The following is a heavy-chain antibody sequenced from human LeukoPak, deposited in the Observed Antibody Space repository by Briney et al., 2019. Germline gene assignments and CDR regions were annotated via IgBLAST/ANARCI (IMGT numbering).Heavy chain of an antibody. V-gene: IGHV4-34*01. CDR2: LNHSGST. CDR1: GGSFSGYY. Sequence: SETLSLTCAGYGGSFSGYYWSWIRQPPGQGLEWIGELNHSGSTNYNPSLKSRVTISVDTSKNQFSLKLSSVTAADTAVYYCARTLRITIFGVVIKDWFDPWGQGTLVTVSS. CDR3: ARTLRITIFGVVIKDWFDP. J-gene: IGHJ5*02. D-gene: IGHD3-3*01.